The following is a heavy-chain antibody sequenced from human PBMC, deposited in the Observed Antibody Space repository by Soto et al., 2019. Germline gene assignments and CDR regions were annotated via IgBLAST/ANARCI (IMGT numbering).Heavy chain of an antibody. D-gene: IGHD3-22*01. J-gene: IGHJ4*02. Sequence: QVQLVESGGGVVQPGRSLRLSCAASGFTFSSYAMHWVRQAPGKGLECVAVISYDGSNKYYADSVKGRFTISRDNSKNTLYLQMNSLRAEDTAVYYCARDPGDSSGYSAYYFDYWGQGTLVTVSS. V-gene: IGHV3-30-3*01. CDR3: ARDPGDSSGYSAYYFDY. CDR2: ISYDGSNK. CDR1: GFTFSSYA.